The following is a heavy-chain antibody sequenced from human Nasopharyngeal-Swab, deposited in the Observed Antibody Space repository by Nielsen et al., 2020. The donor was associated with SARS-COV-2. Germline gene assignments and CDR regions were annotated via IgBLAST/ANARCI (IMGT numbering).Heavy chain of an antibody. CDR1: GFSLSTYG. V-gene: IGHV3-23*01. CDR3: ANGESITAVDS. CDR2: ISASGAST. Sequence: GESLKISCVASGFSLSTYGMAWVRQGPGKGLEWVSGISASGASTYYSGSVKGRFTISRDNSKNTVYLQMNSLRVEDTAVYYCANGESITAVDSWGQRTLVTVSS. J-gene: IGHJ4*02. D-gene: IGHD3-3*01.